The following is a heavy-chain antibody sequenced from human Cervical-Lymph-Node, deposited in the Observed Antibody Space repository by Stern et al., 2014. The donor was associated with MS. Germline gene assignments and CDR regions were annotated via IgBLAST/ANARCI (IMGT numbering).Heavy chain of an antibody. CDR1: GYTFTTYW. V-gene: IGHV5-51*03. J-gene: IGHJ3*02. CDR3: ARPYCSDTACYSLDAFEI. CDR2: IYPGDSDT. D-gene: IGHD2-15*01. Sequence: EVQLVEESGAEVKKPGESLKISCKASGYTFTTYWIGWVRQMPGKGLEWMGVIYPGDSDTRYSPSFEGQVTISADKSTTTAYLQWSSLKASDTAMYYCARPYCSDTACYSLDAFEIWGQGTMVIVSS.